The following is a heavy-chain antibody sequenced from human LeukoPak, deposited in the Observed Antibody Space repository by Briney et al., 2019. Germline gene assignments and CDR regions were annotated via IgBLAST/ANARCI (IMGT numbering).Heavy chain of an antibody. CDR3: ARTYDILTGYQGYFDY. D-gene: IGHD3-9*01. CDR2: ISYDGSNK. V-gene: IGHV3-30-3*01. Sequence: PGGSLRLSCAASGFTFSSYAMHWVRQAPGKGLEWVAVISYDGSNKYYADSVKGRFTISRDNSKNTLYLQMNSLRAEDTAVYCCARTYDILTGYQGYFDYWGQGTLVTVSS. CDR1: GFTFSSYA. J-gene: IGHJ4*02.